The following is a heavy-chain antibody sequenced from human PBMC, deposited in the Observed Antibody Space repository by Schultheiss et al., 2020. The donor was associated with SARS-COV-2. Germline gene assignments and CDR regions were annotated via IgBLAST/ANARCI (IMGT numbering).Heavy chain of an antibody. D-gene: IGHD3-3*01. CDR1: GGSFSGYY. V-gene: IGHV4-59*01. Sequence: SETLSLTCAVYGGSFSGYYWSWIRQPPGKGLEWIGYIYYSGSTNYNPSLKSRVTISVDTSKNQFSLKLSSVTAADTAVYYCARDKAIFGVGSGPSYYYYGMDVWGQGTTVTVSS. CDR2: IYYSGST. CDR3: ARDKAIFGVGSGPSYYYYGMDV. J-gene: IGHJ6*02.